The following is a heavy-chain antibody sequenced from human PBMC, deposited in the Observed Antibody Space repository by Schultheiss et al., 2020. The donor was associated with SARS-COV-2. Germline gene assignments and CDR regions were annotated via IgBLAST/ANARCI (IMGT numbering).Heavy chain of an antibody. CDR2: INPNSGGT. D-gene: IGHD2-15*01. CDR1: GYTFTGYY. J-gene: IGHJ6*02. Sequence: GESLKISCKASGYTFTGYYIHWVRQAPGQGLEWMGWINPNSGGTNYAQKFQGRVTMIRDTSISTAYMELSRLRSDDTAVYYCARDLQGLVVYYYYGMDVWGQGTTVTVSS. CDR3: ARDLQGLVVYYYYGMDV. V-gene: IGHV1-2*02.